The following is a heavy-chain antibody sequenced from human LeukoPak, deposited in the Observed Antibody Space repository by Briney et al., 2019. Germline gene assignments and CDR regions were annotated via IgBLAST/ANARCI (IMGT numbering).Heavy chain of an antibody. D-gene: IGHD2-15*01. CDR1: GYTFTGYY. J-gene: IGHJ5*02. CDR3: ARGYCSGGSCYSVENWFDP. Sequence: GASVKVSCKAAGYTFTGYYMFWVRQAPGQGLEWMGRINPNSGGTNYAQKFQGRVTMTRDTSISTAYTALSRLRSDDTAVYYCARGYCSGGSCYSVENWFDPWGQGTLVTVSS. CDR2: INPNSGGT. V-gene: IGHV1-2*06.